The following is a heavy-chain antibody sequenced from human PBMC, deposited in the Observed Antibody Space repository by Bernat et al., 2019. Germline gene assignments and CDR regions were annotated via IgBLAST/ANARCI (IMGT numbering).Heavy chain of an antibody. CDR3: AVERTKYNWNPDGLED. D-gene: IGHD1-20*01. J-gene: IGHJ4*01. Sequence: VQLVESGGGVVQPGKSLRLSCAHSGFNLSIYAMYWVRQAPGKGLEWVALISYDGSNKNYADSVKGRFTISRDNYRNTLYLQMNNLNDDETAVYYCAVERTKYNWNPDGLEDLGQGTLVTVAS. CDR2: ISYDGSNK. CDR1: GFNLSIYA. V-gene: IGHV3-30*04.